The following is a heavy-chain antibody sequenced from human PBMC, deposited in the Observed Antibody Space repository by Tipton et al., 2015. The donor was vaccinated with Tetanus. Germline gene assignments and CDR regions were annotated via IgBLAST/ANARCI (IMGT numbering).Heavy chain of an antibody. Sequence: SLRLSCAASGFIFRESAMHWVRQAPGKGLEWVAFIWYDGSNKYYVDSVKGRFTVSRDNSKNTLYLQMNSLRAEDTAVYYCARGTSRIVYYFDYWGQGTLVTVSS. D-gene: IGHD2-21*01. J-gene: IGHJ4*02. V-gene: IGHV3-33*01. CDR1: GFIFRESA. CDR2: IWYDGSNK. CDR3: ARGTSRIVYYFDY.